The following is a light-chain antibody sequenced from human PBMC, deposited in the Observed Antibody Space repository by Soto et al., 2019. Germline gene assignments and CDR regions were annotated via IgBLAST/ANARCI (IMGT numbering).Light chain of an antibody. Sequence: EIVMTQSPGTLSLSPGERATLSCRASLSVSSNYLAWYQQKPGQAPRLLISGASSRATGIPDRFSGSGSGTDFTLTISRLEPEDFAVYYCQQYGSSPRTFGQGTKVEMK. CDR2: GAS. V-gene: IGKV3-20*01. CDR1: LSVSSNY. J-gene: IGKJ1*01. CDR3: QQYGSSPRT.